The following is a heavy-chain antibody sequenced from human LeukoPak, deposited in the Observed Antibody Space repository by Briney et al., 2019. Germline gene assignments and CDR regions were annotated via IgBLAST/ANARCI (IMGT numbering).Heavy chain of an antibody. D-gene: IGHD3-3*01. CDR2: ITGSGGGS. Sequence: GGSLRLSCIASGFTFSNYAMSWVRQAPGKGLEWVSIITGSGGGSYYADSVKGRFTLSRDNSKNTLYLQMNSLRAEDTAVYFCAKKSLWSGPLDYWGQGTLVTVSS. CDR3: AKKSLWSGPLDY. V-gene: IGHV3-23*01. CDR1: GFTFSNYA. J-gene: IGHJ4*02.